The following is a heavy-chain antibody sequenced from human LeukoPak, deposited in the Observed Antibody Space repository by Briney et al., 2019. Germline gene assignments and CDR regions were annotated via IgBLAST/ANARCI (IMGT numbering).Heavy chain of an antibody. CDR2: MNPNSGNT. J-gene: IGHJ4*02. D-gene: IGHD2-21*02. Sequence: ASVKVSCKASGYTFTSYDINWVRQATGQGLEWMGWMNPNSGNTGYAQKFQGRVTMTRNTSISTAYMELSSLRSEDTAVYYCARSRSLAYCGGDCYFDFDYWGQGTLATVSS. CDR1: GYTFTSYD. CDR3: ARSRSLAYCGGDCYFDFDY. V-gene: IGHV1-8*01.